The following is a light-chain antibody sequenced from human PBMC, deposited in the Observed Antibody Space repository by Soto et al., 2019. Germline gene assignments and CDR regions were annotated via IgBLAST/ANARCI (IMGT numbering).Light chain of an antibody. CDR1: EDISTF. Sequence: DIQMTQSPSSLSASVGDRVTITCRASEDISTFLAWYQQKPGQVPKLLISSASTLQSGVPSRFSGSGSGTDFTLTISSLQPEDVSTYFCQKYHSAPFTFGQGTRLQIK. V-gene: IGKV1-27*01. J-gene: IGKJ5*01. CDR2: SAS. CDR3: QKYHSAPFT.